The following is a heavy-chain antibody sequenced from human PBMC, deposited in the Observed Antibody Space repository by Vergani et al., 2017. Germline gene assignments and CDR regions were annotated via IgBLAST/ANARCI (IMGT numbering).Heavy chain of an antibody. CDR1: GGSFNTYY. J-gene: IGHJ6*02. Sequence: QVQLEESGPGLVKPSETLSPTCTVSGGSFNTYYWSWIRQSPGKGLEWIGYIYSTGSTNYNPSLNSRGTMSVDTSKNQFSLKLGTVTAADTAVYFCARVMYRDEAATGDRLEGMDIWGQGTTVTISS. D-gene: IGHD6-25*01. V-gene: IGHV4-59*13. CDR2: IYSTGST. CDR3: ARVMYRDEAATGDRLEGMDI.